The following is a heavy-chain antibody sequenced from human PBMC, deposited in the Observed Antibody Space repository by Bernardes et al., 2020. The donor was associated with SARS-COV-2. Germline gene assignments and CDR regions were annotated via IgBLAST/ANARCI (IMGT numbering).Heavy chain of an antibody. CDR3: ARDPSSSSSSYYYYYGMDV. V-gene: IGHV7-4-1*02. CDR1: GYTFTSYA. CDR2: INTNTGNP. D-gene: IGHD6-13*01. J-gene: IGHJ6*02. Sequence: ASVKVSCKASGYTFTSYAMNWVRQAPGQGLEWMGWINTNTGNPTYAQGFTGRFVFSLDTSVSTAYLQISSLKAEDTAVYYCARDPSSSSSSYYYYYGMDVWGQGTTVTVSS.